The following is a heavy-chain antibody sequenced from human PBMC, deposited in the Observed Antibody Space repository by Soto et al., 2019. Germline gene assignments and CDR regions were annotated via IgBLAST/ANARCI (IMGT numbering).Heavy chain of an antibody. J-gene: IGHJ5*02. D-gene: IGHD3-10*01. V-gene: IGHV3-23*01. Sequence: PGGSLRLSCAASGFTFSSYAMSWVRQAPGKGLEWVSAISGSGGSTYYADSVTGRFTISRDNSKNTLYLQMNSLRAEDTAVYCCAKDRTGFQRNWFEAWCQETLVTVSS. CDR3: AKDRTGFQRNWFEA. CDR1: GFTFSSYA. CDR2: ISGSGGST.